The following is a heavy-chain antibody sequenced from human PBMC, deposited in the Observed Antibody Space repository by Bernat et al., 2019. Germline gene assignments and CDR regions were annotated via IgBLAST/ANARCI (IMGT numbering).Heavy chain of an antibody. CDR2: IWYDGSNK. J-gene: IGHJ4*02. CDR3: ARDRYGSGGSCYYFDY. V-gene: IGHV3-33*08. Sequence: VQLVESGGGLVQPGGSLRLSCAASGFTFSSYGMHWVRQAPGKGLEWVAVIWYDGSNKYYADSVKGRFTISRDNSKNTLYLQMNSLRAEDTAVYYCARDRYGSGGSCYYFDYWGQGTLVTVSS. D-gene: IGHD2-15*01. CDR1: GFTFSSYG.